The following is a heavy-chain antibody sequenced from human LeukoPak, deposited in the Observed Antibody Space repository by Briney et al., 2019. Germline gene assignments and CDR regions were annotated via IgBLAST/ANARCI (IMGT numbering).Heavy chain of an antibody. CDR1: GGSFSGYY. CDR2: INHSGST. Sequence: KPSETLSLTRAVYGGSFSGYYWSWIRQPPGKGLEWIGEINHSGSTNYNPSLKSRVTISVDTSKNQFSLKLSSVTAADTAVYYCARVRIQLWLRYGMDVWGKGTTVTVSS. CDR3: ARVRIQLWLRYGMDV. D-gene: IGHD5-18*01. J-gene: IGHJ6*04. V-gene: IGHV4-34*01.